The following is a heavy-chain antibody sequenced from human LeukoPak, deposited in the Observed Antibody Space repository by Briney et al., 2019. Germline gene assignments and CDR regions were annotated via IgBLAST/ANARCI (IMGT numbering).Heavy chain of an antibody. CDR2: TYYRSKWYT. CDR3: ASSSLRGSDAFDI. Sequence: SQTLSLTCAISGDSVSNNNAAWDWIRQSPSRGLEWLGRTYYRSKWYTDYAVSVSSRITINPDASKNQFSLQLNSVTPEDTAVYYCASSSLRGSDAFDIWGQGTMVTVSS. J-gene: IGHJ3*02. CDR1: GDSVSNNNAA. D-gene: IGHD3-16*01. V-gene: IGHV6-1*01.